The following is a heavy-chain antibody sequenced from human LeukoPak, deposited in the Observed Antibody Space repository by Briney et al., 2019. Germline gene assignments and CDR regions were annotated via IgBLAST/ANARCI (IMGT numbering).Heavy chain of an antibody. CDR2: IRPSDGST. Sequence: ASVKVSCKASGYTFSTFYVHWARQAPGQGLEWMGMIRPSDGSTRYAEKLQGRVTMTRDTSTSTVYMEVSRLKSEDTAVYYCASTGPTVQYFDYWGQGTLVTVSS. CDR3: ASTGPTVQYFDY. D-gene: IGHD4-11*01. V-gene: IGHV1-46*01. CDR1: GYTFSTFY. J-gene: IGHJ4*02.